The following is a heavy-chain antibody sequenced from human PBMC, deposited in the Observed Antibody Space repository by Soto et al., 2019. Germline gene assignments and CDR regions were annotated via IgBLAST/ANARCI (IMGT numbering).Heavy chain of an antibody. CDR1: GFTFSSYA. J-gene: IGHJ6*02. V-gene: IGHV3-30-3*01. D-gene: IGHD3-3*01. Sequence: GGSLRLSFAASGFTFSSYAMHWVRQAPGKGLEWVAVISYDGSNKYYADSVKGRFTTSRDNSKNTLYLQMNSLRAEDTAVYYCATVVYDLYGMDVWGQGTTVTVYS. CDR3: ATVVYDLYGMDV. CDR2: ISYDGSNK.